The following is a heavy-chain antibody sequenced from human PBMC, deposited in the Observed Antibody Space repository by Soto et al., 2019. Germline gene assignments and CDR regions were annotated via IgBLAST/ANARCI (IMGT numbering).Heavy chain of an antibody. CDR3: ARRGGGVVLAATTPFDY. CDR2: IYHSGST. D-gene: IGHD2-15*01. Sequence: QVPLQESGPRLVRPSETLSLTCTVSSGSISTANWWSWVRQPPGRGLEWIGEIYHSGSTNYNLSLKSRVTLSVDKTKNQFSLRPSSVTAAATATYYCARRGGGVVLAATTPFDYWGQGTLVTVSS. CDR1: SGSISTANW. V-gene: IGHV4-4*02. J-gene: IGHJ4*02.